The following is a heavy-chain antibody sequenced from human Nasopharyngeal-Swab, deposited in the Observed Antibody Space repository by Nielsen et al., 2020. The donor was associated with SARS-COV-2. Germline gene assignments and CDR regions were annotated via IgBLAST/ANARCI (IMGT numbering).Heavy chain of an antibody. CDR2: IYYSGST. V-gene: IGHV4-59*01. CDR3: AREGRITMVRGVITKTNWFDP. J-gene: IGHJ5*02. Sequence: SETLSLTCTVSGGSISSYYWSWIRQPPGKGLEWIGHIYYSGSTNYNPSLKSRVTISVDTSKNQFSLKLSSVTAADTAMYYCAREGRITMVRGVITKTNWFDPWGQGTLVTVSS. D-gene: IGHD3-10*01. CDR1: GGSISSYY.